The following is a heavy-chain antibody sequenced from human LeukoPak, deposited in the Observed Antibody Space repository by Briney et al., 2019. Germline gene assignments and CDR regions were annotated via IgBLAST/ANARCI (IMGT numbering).Heavy chain of an antibody. J-gene: IGHJ4*02. D-gene: IGHD6-19*01. CDR3: VKGSGTGWYGY. CDR2: ISSNGNRA. V-gene: IGHV3-64D*08. Sequence: QPGGSLRLSCSASGFTFSSFSMHWVDQAPGKGLEYVSAISSNGNRAYYADSVKGRFTISRDNSENTLYLQMSSLRGEDTAMFYCVKGSGTGWYGYWGQGTLVTVSS. CDR1: GFTFSSFS.